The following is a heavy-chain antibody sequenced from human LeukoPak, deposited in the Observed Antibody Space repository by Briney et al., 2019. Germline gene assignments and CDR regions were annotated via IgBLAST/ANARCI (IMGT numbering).Heavy chain of an antibody. Sequence: PGGSLRLSCAASGFTFSGSAMHWVRQASGKGLEWVGRIRSKANSHATAYAASVKGRFTISRDDSKNTAYLQMNSLKTEDTAVYYCTSAASSSWYSFDYWGQGTLVTVSS. CDR2: IRSKANSHAT. CDR1: GFTFSGSA. J-gene: IGHJ4*02. CDR3: TSAASSSWYSFDY. D-gene: IGHD6-13*01. V-gene: IGHV3-73*01.